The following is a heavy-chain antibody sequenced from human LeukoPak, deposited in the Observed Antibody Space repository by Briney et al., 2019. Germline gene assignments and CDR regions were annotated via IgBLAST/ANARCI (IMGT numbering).Heavy chain of an antibody. V-gene: IGHV5-51*01. D-gene: IGHD6-13*01. CDR3: ARAIAAAGTANWFDP. Sequence: GESLKFSCKGSGYSFTSYWIGWVRQMPGKGLEWMGIIYPVDSDTRYSPSFQGQVTISADKSISTAYLQWSSLKASDTAMYYCARAIAAAGTANWFDPWGQGTLVTVSS. CDR2: IYPVDSDT. J-gene: IGHJ5*02. CDR1: GYSFTSYW.